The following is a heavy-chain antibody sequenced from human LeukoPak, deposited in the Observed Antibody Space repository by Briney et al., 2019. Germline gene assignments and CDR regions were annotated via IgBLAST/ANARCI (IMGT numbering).Heavy chain of an antibody. V-gene: IGHV3-23*01. CDR1: RFTLNTYA. D-gene: IGHD5-12*01. CDR3: AKGVATIWNYYYYMDV. J-gene: IGHJ6*03. Sequence: GGSLRLSCAASRFTLNTYAMSWVRQAPGKGLEWVSAISGSGGSTYYADSVKGRFTISRDNSKNTLYLQMNSLRAEDTAVYYCAKGVATIWNYYYYMDVWGKGTTVAVSS. CDR2: ISGSGGST.